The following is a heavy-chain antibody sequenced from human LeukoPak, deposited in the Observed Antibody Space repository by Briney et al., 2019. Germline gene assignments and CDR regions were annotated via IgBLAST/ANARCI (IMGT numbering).Heavy chain of an antibody. D-gene: IGHD6-19*01. Sequence: PGGSLRPSCAASGFTFSSYAMSWVRQAPGKGLEWVSAISGSGGSTYYADSVKGRFTISRDNSKNTLYPQMNSLRAEDTAFYYCAKVPLSAGGWYEYWGQGTLVTVSS. CDR3: AKVPLSAGGWYEY. CDR1: GFTFSSYA. J-gene: IGHJ4*02. CDR2: ISGSGGST. V-gene: IGHV3-23*01.